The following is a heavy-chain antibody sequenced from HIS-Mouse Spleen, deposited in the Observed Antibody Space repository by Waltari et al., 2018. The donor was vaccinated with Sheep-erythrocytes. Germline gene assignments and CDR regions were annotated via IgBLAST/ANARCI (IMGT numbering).Heavy chain of an antibody. J-gene: IGHJ3*02. D-gene: IGHD1-7*01. V-gene: IGHV3-7*01. CDR1: GFTFSRDW. CDR2: IKKDGRGK. Sequence: EVQLVESGGGLVQPGGSLRLSCAASGFTFSRDWMSWVRQAPGKGRGWVDNIKKDGRGKYYVDSVKGRFTISRDNAKNSLYLQMNSLRAEDTAVYYCARAVAGTPDAFDIWGQGTMVTVSS. CDR3: ARAVAGTPDAFDI.